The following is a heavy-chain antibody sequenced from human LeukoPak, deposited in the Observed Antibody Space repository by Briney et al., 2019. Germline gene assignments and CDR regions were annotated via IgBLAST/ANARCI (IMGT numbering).Heavy chain of an antibody. CDR2: ISGSGGST. D-gene: IGHD6-13*01. CDR3: AKTTGYSSGWYWFDP. V-gene: IGHV3-23*01. J-gene: IGHJ5*02. CDR1: GFTFSSYD. Sequence: GGSLRLSCAASGFTFSSYDMSWVRQAPGKGLEWVSAISGSGGSTYYADSVKGRFTISRDNSKNTLYLQMNSLRAEDTAVYYCAKTTGYSSGWYWFDPWGQGTLVTVSS.